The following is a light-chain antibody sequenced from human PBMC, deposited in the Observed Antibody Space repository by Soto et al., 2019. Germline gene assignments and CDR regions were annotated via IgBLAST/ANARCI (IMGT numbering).Light chain of an antibody. V-gene: IGLV2-14*01. Sequence: QSALTQPASVSGSPGQSITISCTGTSSDVGGYNYVSWYQQHPGKAPKLMIYDVSNRPSGVSNRFSGSKSGNTASLTISGLHAEDEADYYCSSYTSSSTPVVVFGGGTKLTVL. CDR2: DVS. CDR1: SSDVGGYNY. CDR3: SSYTSSSTPVVV. J-gene: IGLJ2*01.